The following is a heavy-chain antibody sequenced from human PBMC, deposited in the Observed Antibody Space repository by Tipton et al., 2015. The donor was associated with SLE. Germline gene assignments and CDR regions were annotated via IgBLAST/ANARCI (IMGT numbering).Heavy chain of an antibody. D-gene: IGHD4-17*01. Sequence: SLRLSCAVYGGSISTRNWWSWIRQPPGKGLEWIGEIDHSGSTNYNPSLESRVTISIDKSRNQFSLKLNSVTAADTAVYYCAKDYNYDYPDYNWGQGTLVIVSS. V-gene: IGHV4-4*02. CDR2: IDHSGST. CDR3: AKDYNYDYPDYN. J-gene: IGHJ4*02. CDR1: GGSISTRNW.